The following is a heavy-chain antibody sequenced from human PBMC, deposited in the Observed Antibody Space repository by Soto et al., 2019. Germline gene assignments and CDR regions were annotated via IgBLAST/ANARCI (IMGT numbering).Heavy chain of an antibody. J-gene: IGHJ4*02. CDR1: VFTFSNAW. CDR2: IKSKTDGGTT. Sequence: VGSLRLSCASSVFTFSNAWMSCVRHSPGKWLEWVGRIKSKTDGGTTDYAAPVKGRFTISRDDSKNTLYLQMNSLKTEDTAVYYCTTDGYYYYVDYWGQGTLVTVSS. V-gene: IGHV3-15*01. CDR3: TTDGYYYYVDY. D-gene: IGHD3-3*01.